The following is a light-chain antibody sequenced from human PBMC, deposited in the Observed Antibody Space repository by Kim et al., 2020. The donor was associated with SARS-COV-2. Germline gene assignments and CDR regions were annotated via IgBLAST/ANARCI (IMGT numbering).Light chain of an antibody. V-gene: IGLV2-14*03. CDR1: YNY. CDR3: ISFTTRSTWV. J-gene: IGLJ3*02. CDR2: GVS. Sequence: YNYVSWFQQHPGKAPELMIYGVSERPSGVSNRFSGSKSDNTASLTISGLQAEDEADYYCISFTTRSTWVFGGGTQLTVL.